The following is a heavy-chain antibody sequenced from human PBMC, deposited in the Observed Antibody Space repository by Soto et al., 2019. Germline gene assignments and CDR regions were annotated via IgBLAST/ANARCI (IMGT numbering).Heavy chain of an antibody. CDR1: GGTFSSYA. V-gene: IGHV1-69*06. CDR3: ARDLPYYYGSGSYYLEAFDI. J-gene: IGHJ3*02. Sequence: SVKVSCKASGGTFSSYAISWVRQAPGQGLEWMGGIIPIFGTANYAQKFQGRVTITADKSTSTAYMELSSLRSEDTAVYYCARDLPYYYGSGSYYLEAFDIWGQGTMVTVSS. D-gene: IGHD3-10*01. CDR2: IIPIFGTA.